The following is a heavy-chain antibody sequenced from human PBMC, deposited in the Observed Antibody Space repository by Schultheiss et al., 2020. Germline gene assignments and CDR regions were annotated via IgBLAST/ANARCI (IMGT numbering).Heavy chain of an antibody. V-gene: IGHV4-34*01. J-gene: IGHJ6*02. Sequence: SETLSLTCAVYGGSFSGYYWSWIHQPPGKGLEWIGEINHSGSTNYNPSLKSRVTISVDTSKNQFSLKLSSVTAADTAVYYCAREGSYGYGPTSDYYYYGMDVWGQGTTVTVSS. D-gene: IGHD5-18*01. CDR2: INHSGST. CDR1: GGSFSGYY. CDR3: AREGSYGYGPTSDYYYYGMDV.